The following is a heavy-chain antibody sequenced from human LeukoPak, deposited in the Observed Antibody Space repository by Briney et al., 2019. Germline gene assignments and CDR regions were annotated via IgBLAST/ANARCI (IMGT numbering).Heavy chain of an antibody. Sequence: GGSLRLSCAASGFTFSDYYMSWIRQAPGKGLEWVSYISSSGSTIYYADSVKGRFTISRDNAKNSLYLQMNSLRAEDTALYYCAKARGSSWYFVGFDPWGQGTLVTVSS. D-gene: IGHD6-13*01. CDR1: GFTFSDYY. CDR2: ISSSGSTI. J-gene: IGHJ5*02. CDR3: AKARGSSWYFVGFDP. V-gene: IGHV3-11*01.